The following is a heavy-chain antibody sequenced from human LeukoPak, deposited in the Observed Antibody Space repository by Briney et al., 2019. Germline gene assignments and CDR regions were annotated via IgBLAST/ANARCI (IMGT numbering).Heavy chain of an antibody. D-gene: IGHD3-10*01. V-gene: IGHV5-51*01. CDR3: ARTYYYGSGSYHNPGH. CDR2: IYPGDSDT. Sequence: GESLKISCKGSGYSFSTYWIGWVRQMPGKGLEWMGIIYPGDSDTRYSPSFQGQVTISADKSISTAYLQLSSLKASDTAMYYCARTYYYGSGSYHNPGHWGQGTLVTVSS. J-gene: IGHJ4*02. CDR1: GYSFSTYW.